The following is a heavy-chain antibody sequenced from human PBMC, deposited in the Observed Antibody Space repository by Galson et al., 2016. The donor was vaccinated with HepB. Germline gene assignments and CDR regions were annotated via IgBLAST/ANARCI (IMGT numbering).Heavy chain of an antibody. D-gene: IGHD3-3*01. Sequence: SLRLSCAASAFTFSNYWMYWVRQAPGKGLVWVSRINSDWSSASYAESVKGRFTISRDNAKNTLYLQANSLRAEDTAVYYCARALRDDFWRGYYSGNLYYYGMDVWGQGTTVTVSS. V-gene: IGHV3-74*01. CDR2: INSDWSSA. CDR1: AFTFSNYW. CDR3: ARALRDDFWRGYYSGNLYYYGMDV. J-gene: IGHJ6*02.